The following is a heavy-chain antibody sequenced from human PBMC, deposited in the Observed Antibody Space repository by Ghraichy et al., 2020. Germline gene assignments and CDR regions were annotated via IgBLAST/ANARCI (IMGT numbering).Heavy chain of an antibody. CDR1: GGTFSSYA. D-gene: IGHD1-26*01. V-gene: IGHV1-69*13. Sequence: SVKVSCKASGGTFSSYAISWVRQAPGQGLEWMGGIIPIFGTANYAQKFQGRVTITADESTSTAYMELSSLRSEDTAVYYCARDHYVGATTSGFDYWGQGTLVTVSS. J-gene: IGHJ4*02. CDR2: IIPIFGTA. CDR3: ARDHYVGATTSGFDY.